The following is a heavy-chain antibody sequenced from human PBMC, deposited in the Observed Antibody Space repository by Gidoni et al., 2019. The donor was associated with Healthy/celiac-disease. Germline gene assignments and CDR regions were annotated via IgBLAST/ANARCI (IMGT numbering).Heavy chain of an antibody. CDR2: IYYSGST. Sequence: QLQLQESGPGLVKPSETLSLTCPVSGGSISSSSYYWGWIRQPPGKGLEWIGSIYYSGSTYYNPSIKSRVTISVDTSKNQFSLKLSSVTAADTAVDYCAGLWFGELFAGGFDPWGQGTLVTVSS. CDR1: GGSISSSSYY. V-gene: IGHV4-39*07. D-gene: IGHD3-10*01. J-gene: IGHJ5*02. CDR3: AGLWFGELFAGGFDP.